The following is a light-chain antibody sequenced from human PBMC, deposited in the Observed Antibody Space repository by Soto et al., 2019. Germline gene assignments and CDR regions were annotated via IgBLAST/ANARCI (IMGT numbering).Light chain of an antibody. Sequence: VMTQTPLSLSVAPGQPASISCKSSQSLLHITGETFLFWYLQKPGQSPQLLIYEVSTRVSGMPVSFSGSGSGTNITREIGRVVADDVGIYYCIQSTHLPPIFGQGT. CDR3: IQSTHLPPI. J-gene: IGKJ5*01. V-gene: IGKV2D-29*02. CDR1: QSLLHITGETF. CDR2: EVS.